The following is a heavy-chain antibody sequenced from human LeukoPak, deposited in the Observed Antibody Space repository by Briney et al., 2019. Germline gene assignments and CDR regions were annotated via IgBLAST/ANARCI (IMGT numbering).Heavy chain of an antibody. CDR3: ARGGSGRQFDY. Sequence: TFSTSSSSSMSYADSVVGRFTISRDNAKNSLYLQMSSLRAEDTAVYYCARGGSGRQFDYWGQGTLVTVSS. V-gene: IGHV3-21*01. D-gene: IGHD2-15*01. J-gene: IGHJ4*02. CDR2: STSSSSSM.